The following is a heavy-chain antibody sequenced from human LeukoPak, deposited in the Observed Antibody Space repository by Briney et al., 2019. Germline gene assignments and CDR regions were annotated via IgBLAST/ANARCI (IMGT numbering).Heavy chain of an antibody. CDR1: GFTFSSSA. CDR3: ATKPEYSSSSPLDY. J-gene: IGHJ4*02. Sequence: GGSLRLSCAASGFTFSSSAMNWVRQAPGKGLEWVSSISSSSSYIYYADSVKGRFTISRDNAKNSLYLQMNSLRAEDTAVYYCATKPEYSSSSPLDYWGQGTLVTVSS. V-gene: IGHV3-21*01. CDR2: ISSSSSYI. D-gene: IGHD6-6*01.